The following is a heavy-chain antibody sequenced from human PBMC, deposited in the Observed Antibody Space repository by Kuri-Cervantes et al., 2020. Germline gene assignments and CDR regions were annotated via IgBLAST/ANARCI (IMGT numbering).Heavy chain of an antibody. D-gene: IGHD4-17*01. CDR3: ARNYGDYPHDAFDV. J-gene: IGHJ3*01. CDR1: GGSISSSSYY. V-gene: IGHV4-61*02. Sequence: SETLSLTCTVSGGSISSSSYYWSWIRQPAGKGLEWIGRIYSSGSTSYNPSLKSRVNISVDKSKKQFSLKLSSVTAADTAVYYCARNYGDYPHDAFDVWGQGTMVTVSS. CDR2: IYSSGST.